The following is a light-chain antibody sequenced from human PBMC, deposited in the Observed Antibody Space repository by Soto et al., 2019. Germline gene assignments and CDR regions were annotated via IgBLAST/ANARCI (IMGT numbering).Light chain of an antibody. Sequence: DIHLTQSPSSLSASVGDRVTITCRASQSITRYLHWYQQKPGKAPKLLIYAASDLQSGVPSRFSGSGYGTDFALTITSLQPEDFATYYCQQSYNIPPTFGQGTKV. V-gene: IGKV1-39*01. CDR2: AAS. J-gene: IGKJ1*01. CDR1: QSITRY. CDR3: QQSYNIPPT.